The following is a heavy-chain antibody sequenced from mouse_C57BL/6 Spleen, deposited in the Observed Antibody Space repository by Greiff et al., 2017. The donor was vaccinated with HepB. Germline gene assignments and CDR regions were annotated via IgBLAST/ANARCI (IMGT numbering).Heavy chain of an antibody. D-gene: IGHD1-1*01. V-gene: IGHV3-6*01. Sequence: EVHLVESGPGLVKPSQSLSLTCSVTGYSITSGYYWNWIRQFPGNKLEWMGYISYDGSNNYNPSLKNRISITRDTSKNQFFLKLNSVTTEDTATYYCARLYGSSLAYWGQGTLVTVSA. CDR1: GYSITSGYY. J-gene: IGHJ3*01. CDR3: ARLYGSSLAY. CDR2: ISYDGSN.